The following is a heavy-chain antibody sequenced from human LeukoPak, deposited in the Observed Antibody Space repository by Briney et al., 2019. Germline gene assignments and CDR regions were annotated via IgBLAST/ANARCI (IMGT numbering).Heavy chain of an antibody. Sequence: PGGSLRLSCAASGFTFDDYAMHWVRQAPGKGLEWVTLISGDGGSTYYADSVKGRFTISRDNSKNSLYLQMNSLRTEDTALYYCAKARRDGYNYGARRAYYFDYWGQGTLVTVSS. CDR2: ISGDGGST. J-gene: IGHJ4*02. D-gene: IGHD5-24*01. CDR1: GFTFDDYA. V-gene: IGHV3-43*02. CDR3: AKARRDGYNYGARRAYYFDY.